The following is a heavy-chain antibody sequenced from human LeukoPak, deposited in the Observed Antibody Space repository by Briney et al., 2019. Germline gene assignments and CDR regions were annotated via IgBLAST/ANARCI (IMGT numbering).Heavy chain of an antibody. Sequence: GGSLRLSCAASGFTFSSYAMSWVRQAPGKGLEWVSVISYDGSYKYYADFVKGRFTISRDNSKNTVYVQVNSLRPEDTAVYYCARGGGAPTNFFDYWGQGTLVTVSS. V-gene: IGHV3-30*04. J-gene: IGHJ4*02. CDR3: ARGGGAPTNFFDY. CDR2: ISYDGSYK. D-gene: IGHD3-16*01. CDR1: GFTFSSYA.